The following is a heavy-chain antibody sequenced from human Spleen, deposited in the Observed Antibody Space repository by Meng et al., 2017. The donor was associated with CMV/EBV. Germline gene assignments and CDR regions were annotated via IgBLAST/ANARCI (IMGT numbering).Heavy chain of an antibody. D-gene: IGHD6-19*01. CDR1: GGSISSYY. V-gene: IGHV4-59*12. Sequence: GSLRLSCTVSGGSISSYYWSWIRQPPGKGLEYIGYIYYSGSTNYNPSLKSRLTISVDTSKNQFSLKLSSVTAADTAVYYCARPLAVTGTRVWFDPWGQGTLVTVSS. CDR2: IYYSGST. J-gene: IGHJ5*02. CDR3: ARPLAVTGTRVWFDP.